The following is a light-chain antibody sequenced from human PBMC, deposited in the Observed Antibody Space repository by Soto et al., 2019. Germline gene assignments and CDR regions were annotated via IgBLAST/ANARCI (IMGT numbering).Light chain of an antibody. CDR1: SSYVGSYNL. V-gene: IGLV2-23*02. J-gene: IGLJ2*01. CDR2: EVS. CDR3: CSYAGTNTFVV. Sequence: QSALTQPASVSGSPGQSITISCTGTSSYVGSYNLVSWYQQHPGKAPKLIIYEVSQRPSGLSHRFSGSKSGNTASLTISGLQAEDEAHYFCCSYAGTNTFVVFGAGTKLTVL.